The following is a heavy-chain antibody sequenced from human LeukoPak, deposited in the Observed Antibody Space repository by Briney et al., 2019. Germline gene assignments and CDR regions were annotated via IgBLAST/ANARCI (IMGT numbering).Heavy chain of an antibody. CDR3: ARDTCYNVLTGFCHLFDS. D-gene: IGHD3-9*01. Sequence: GGSLRLSCAASGFTFRSYGMHWVRQAPGKGLEWVALISTDGSLKYYADSVQGRFSISRDNSKNTVSLQMNSLRSEDTAEYYCARDTCYNVLTGFCHLFDSWGQGTLVTVSS. V-gene: IGHV3-30*03. CDR1: GFTFRSYG. J-gene: IGHJ4*02. CDR2: ISTDGSLK.